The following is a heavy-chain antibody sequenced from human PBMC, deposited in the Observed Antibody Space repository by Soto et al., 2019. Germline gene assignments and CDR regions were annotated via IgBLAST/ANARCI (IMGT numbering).Heavy chain of an antibody. D-gene: IGHD2-21*02. Sequence: QVQLVQSGAEEKKPGASVKVSCKASGYTFTSYAMHWVRQAPGQRLEWMGWINAGNGNTKYSQKFQGRVTITRDTSASTAYMELSSRRSEDAAVYYCARSIVVVTALDYWGHGTLVTVSS. CDR1: GYTFTSYA. V-gene: IGHV1-3*05. J-gene: IGHJ4*01. CDR2: INAGNGNT. CDR3: ARSIVVVTALDY.